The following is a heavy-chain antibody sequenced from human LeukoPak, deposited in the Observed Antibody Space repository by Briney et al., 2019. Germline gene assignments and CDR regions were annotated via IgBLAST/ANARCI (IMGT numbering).Heavy chain of an antibody. D-gene: IGHD3-3*01. CDR1: GGSISSGGYY. CDR2: IYYSGST. J-gene: IGHJ6*03. V-gene: IGHV4-31*03. CDR3: ARGSGDFWSGSYYYMDV. Sequence: SETLSLTCTVSGGSISSGGYYWSWLRQHPGKGLEWIGYIYYSGSTYYNPSLKSRVTISVDTTKNQFSLKLSSVTAADTAVYYCARGSGDFWSGSYYYMDVWGKGTTVTVSS.